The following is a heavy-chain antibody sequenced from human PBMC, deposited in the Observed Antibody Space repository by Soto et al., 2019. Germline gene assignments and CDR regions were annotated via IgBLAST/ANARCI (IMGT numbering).Heavy chain of an antibody. CDR2: INADNGDT. Sequence: ASVKVSCKASGYTFITYAMHWVRQAPGQRLEWMGWINADNGDTEYSQRFQGRVTITRDTSASIAYMELSSLRYEDTAVYYCARGGSVTDYYYMDVWGRGTTVTVSS. J-gene: IGHJ6*03. CDR3: ARGGSVTDYYYMDV. D-gene: IGHD4-4*01. CDR1: GYTFITYA. V-gene: IGHV1-3*01.